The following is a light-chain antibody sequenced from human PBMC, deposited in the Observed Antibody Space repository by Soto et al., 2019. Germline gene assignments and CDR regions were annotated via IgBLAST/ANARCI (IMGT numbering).Light chain of an antibody. CDR1: QSISSY. CDR2: AAS. CDR3: QQTFSTPLT. Sequence: DIQMTQSPSTLSGSVGDRVTITCRASQSISSYVNWYQQKSGKAPKVLIYAASSLRSGVPSRFSGSGSGTDFTLSISSLQPEDFATYYCQQTFSTPLTFGGGTKVDI. J-gene: IGKJ4*01. V-gene: IGKV1-39*01.